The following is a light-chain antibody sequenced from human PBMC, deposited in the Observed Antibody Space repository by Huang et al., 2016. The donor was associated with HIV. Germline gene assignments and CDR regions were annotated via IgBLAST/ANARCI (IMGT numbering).Light chain of an antibody. Sequence: DIQVTQSPSTLSAFVGDRVNITCRTSQRLSTWLAWYQQRPGKAPNPLISKASNLETWVPSRFSGNGSGTEFTLTINGLQPDDLATYYCQHQWTFGQGTKVEIK. CDR3: QHQWT. CDR2: KAS. V-gene: IGKV1-5*03. J-gene: IGKJ1*01. CDR1: QRLSTW.